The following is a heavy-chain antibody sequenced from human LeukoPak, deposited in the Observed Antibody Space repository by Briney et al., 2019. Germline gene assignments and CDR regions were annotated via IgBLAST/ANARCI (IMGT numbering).Heavy chain of an antibody. CDR3: ATYQSNFDY. CDR1: GGSFSGYY. CDR2: ISYSGST. D-gene: IGHD2-21*01. Sequence: SETLSLTCAVYGGSFSGYYWSWLRQPPGKGLEWIGIISYSGSTYYNPSLKSRLTISVDTSKNQFSLKLSSVTAADTAVYYCATYQSNFDYWGQGTLVTVSS. V-gene: IGHV4-34*01. J-gene: IGHJ4*02.